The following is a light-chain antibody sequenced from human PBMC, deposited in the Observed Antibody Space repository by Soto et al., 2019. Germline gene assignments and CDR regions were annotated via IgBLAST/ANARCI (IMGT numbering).Light chain of an antibody. CDR2: DAF. Sequence: DIQMTQSPSTLSASVGDRVTITCRASQNINTWLAWYQQKPGKPPKLLIYDAFTLESGVPSRFSGSGSGTEFTLTINSLQPDDFAIYYCQQYNSYSWTFGQGTKVAIK. CDR1: QNINTW. V-gene: IGKV1-5*01. CDR3: QQYNSYSWT. J-gene: IGKJ1*01.